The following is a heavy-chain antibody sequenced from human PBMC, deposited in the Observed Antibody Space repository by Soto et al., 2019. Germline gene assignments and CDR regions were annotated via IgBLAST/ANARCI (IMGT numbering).Heavy chain of an antibody. J-gene: IGHJ4*02. Sequence: QVQLVQSGAEVKKPGSSVKVFCKASGDTFSSYAINWVRQAPGQGLEWMGGIIPIFGTTNYAQRFQGRVTITADESTSTAYMELSSLRSEDTAVYYCAKDTSMGTGFDYWGQGTLVTVSS. CDR1: GDTFSSYA. CDR2: IIPIFGTT. D-gene: IGHD5-18*01. CDR3: AKDTSMGTGFDY. V-gene: IGHV1-69*12.